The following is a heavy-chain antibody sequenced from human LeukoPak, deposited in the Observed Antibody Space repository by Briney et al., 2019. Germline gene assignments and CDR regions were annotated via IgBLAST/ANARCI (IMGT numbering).Heavy chain of an antibody. D-gene: IGHD4-23*01. CDR1: GYTFTSYG. J-gene: IGHJ6*03. V-gene: IGHV1-18*01. Sequence: ASVKVSCKASGYTFTSYGISWVRRAPGQGLEWMGWISAYNGNTNYAQKLQGRVTMTADTSTSTAYMELRSLRSYDTAVYYCARRTDYGGNKYYYYYYMDVRGKGTTVTVSS. CDR3: ARRTDYGGNKYYYYYYMDV. CDR2: ISAYNGNT.